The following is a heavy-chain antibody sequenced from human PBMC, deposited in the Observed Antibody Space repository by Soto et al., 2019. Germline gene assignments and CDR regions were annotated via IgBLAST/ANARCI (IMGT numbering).Heavy chain of an antibody. D-gene: IGHD4-17*01. CDR1: GGSISSSRYY. J-gene: IGHJ5*02. V-gene: IGHV4-39*07. CDR2: IYYSGST. CDR3: ARAHTPTSTVTTMVASWFDP. Sequence: PSETLSLTCTVSGGSISSSRYYWGWIRQPPGKGLEWIGSIYYSGSTNYNPSLKSRVTISVDTSKNQFSLKLSSVTAADTAVYYCARAHTPTSTVTTMVASWFDPWGQGTLVTVSS.